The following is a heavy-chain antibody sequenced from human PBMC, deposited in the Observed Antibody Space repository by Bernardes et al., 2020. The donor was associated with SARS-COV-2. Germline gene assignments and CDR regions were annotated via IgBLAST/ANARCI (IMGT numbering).Heavy chain of an antibody. J-gene: IGHJ4*02. CDR2: ISYSGTT. D-gene: IGHD3-10*01. CDR3: ARQIDSWPIWVWVSVPRGEPCYFES. Sequence: SETLSLTRTVSGDSMSSRRYYWGWIRQPPGKGLEWIGSISYSGTTNYNPSLKSLVTISVDTSKKQFSLKLSSWTAADTALYYCARQIDSWPIWVWVSVPRGEPCYFESWGQGAQVTVSA. V-gene: IGHV4-39*01. CDR1: GDSMSSRRYY.